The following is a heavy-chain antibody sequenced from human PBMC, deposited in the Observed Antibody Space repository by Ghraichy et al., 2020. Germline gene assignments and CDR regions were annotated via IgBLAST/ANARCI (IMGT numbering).Heavy chain of an antibody. J-gene: IGHJ6*02. D-gene: IGHD1-7*01. CDR2: INHSGST. CDR1: GGSFSGYY. V-gene: IGHV4-34*01. CDR3: ARVELELPNRKHYYGMDV. Sequence: SQTLSLTCAVYGGSFSGYYWSWIRQPPGKGLEWIGEINHSGSTNYNPSLKSRVTISVDTSKNQFSLKLSSVTAADTAVYYCARVELELPNRKHYYGMDVWGQGTTVTVSS.